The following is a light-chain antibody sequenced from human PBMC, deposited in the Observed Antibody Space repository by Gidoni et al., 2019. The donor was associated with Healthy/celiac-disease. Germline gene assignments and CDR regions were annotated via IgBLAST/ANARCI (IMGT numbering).Light chain of an antibody. CDR2: DAS. CDR3: QQRSNWPPGV. V-gene: IGKV3-11*01. J-gene: IGKJ3*01. Sequence: EIVLTQSPATLSLSPGERATLSCRASQSVSSYLAWYQQKPGQAPRLLIYDASNRATGIPARFSVSGSGTDFTLTISSLEPEDFAVYYCQQRSNWPPGVFXPXTKVDIK. CDR1: QSVSSY.